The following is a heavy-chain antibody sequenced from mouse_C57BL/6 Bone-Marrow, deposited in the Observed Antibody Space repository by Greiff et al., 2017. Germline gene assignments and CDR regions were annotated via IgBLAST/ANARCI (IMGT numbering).Heavy chain of an antibody. CDR3: ARDGPIYYDYFDY. CDR2: ISDGGSYT. Sequence: EVQGVESGGGLVKPGGSLKLSCAASGFTFSSYAMSWVSQTPEKRLEWVATISDGGSYTYYPDNVKGRFTISRDNAKNNLYLQMSHLKSEDTAMYYCARDGPIYYDYFDYWGQGTTLTVSS. J-gene: IGHJ2*01. CDR1: GFTFSSYA. D-gene: IGHD2-4*01. V-gene: IGHV5-4*01.